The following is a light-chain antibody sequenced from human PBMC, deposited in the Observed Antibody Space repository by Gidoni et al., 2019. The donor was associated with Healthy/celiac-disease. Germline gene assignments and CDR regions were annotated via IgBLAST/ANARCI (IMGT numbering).Light chain of an antibody. V-gene: IGLV1-44*01. Sequence: QSVLTQPPSASGTPGQRVTISCSGSSSNIGSNTVNWYQQLPGPAPKLLIYSNNQRPSGVPDRFSGSKSGTSACLAISGLQSEDEADYYCAAWDDSLNGVVFGGGTKLTVL. CDR3: AAWDDSLNGVV. CDR2: SNN. CDR1: SSNIGSNT. J-gene: IGLJ2*01.